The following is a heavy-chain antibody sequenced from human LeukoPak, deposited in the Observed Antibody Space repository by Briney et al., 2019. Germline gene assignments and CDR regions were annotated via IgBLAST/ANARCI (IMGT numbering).Heavy chain of an antibody. Sequence: ASETLSLTCTVSGGSISIYYWSWIRQPPGKGLEWIGSIYHSGSTYYNPSLKSRVTISVDTSKNQFSLKLSSATAADTAVYYCARRIGVVAATGYFDLWGRGTLVTVSS. CDR1: GGSISIYY. D-gene: IGHD2-15*01. J-gene: IGHJ2*01. CDR3: ARRIGVVAATGYFDL. CDR2: IYHSGST. V-gene: IGHV4-59*08.